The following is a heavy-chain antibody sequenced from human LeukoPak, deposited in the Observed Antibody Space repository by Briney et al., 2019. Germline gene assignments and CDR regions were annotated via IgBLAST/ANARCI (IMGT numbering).Heavy chain of an antibody. CDR3: ARVLMIVDNDAFDI. J-gene: IGHJ3*02. Sequence: SETLSLTCTVSGGSISSYYWSWIWQPPGKGLEWIGYIYYSGSTNYNPSLKSRVTISVDTSKNQFSLKLSSVTAADTAVYYCARVLMIVDNDAFDIWGQGTMVTVSS. V-gene: IGHV4-59*01. CDR1: GGSISSYY. D-gene: IGHD3-22*01. CDR2: IYYSGST.